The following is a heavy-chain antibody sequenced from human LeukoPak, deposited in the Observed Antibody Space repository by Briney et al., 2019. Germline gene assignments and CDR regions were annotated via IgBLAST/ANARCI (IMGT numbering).Heavy chain of an antibody. J-gene: IGHJ5*02. V-gene: IGHV3-21*01. CDR1: GFTLSRPS. CDR2: NSTNSSYI. Sequence: GSLRLSSAASGFTLSRPSMNWVRQAPGKGPGWVSSNSTNSSYINYADSRKGQFTISRDNARTSLYLEMNSLRDEDTAVYYCARGLQPSGFWSGYSNNWFDPWGQGTLVTVSS. D-gene: IGHD3-3*01. CDR3: ARGLQPSGFWSGYSNNWFDP.